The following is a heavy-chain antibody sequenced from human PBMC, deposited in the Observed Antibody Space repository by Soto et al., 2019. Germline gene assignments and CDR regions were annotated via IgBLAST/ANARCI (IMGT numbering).Heavy chain of an antibody. V-gene: IGHV1-69*13. CDR3: ARDLLAVYDSSGYYYDDY. D-gene: IGHD3-22*01. J-gene: IGHJ4*02. CDR2: IIPIFGTA. CDR1: GGTFSSYA. Sequence: SVKVSCKASGGTFSSYAISWVRQAPGQGLEWMGGIIPIFGTANYAQKFQGRVTITADESTSTAYMELSSLRSEDTAVYYCARDLLAVYDSSGYYYDDYWGQGTLVTVSS.